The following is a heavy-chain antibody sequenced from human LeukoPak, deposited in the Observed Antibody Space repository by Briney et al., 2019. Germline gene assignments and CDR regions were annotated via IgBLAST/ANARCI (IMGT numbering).Heavy chain of an antibody. D-gene: IGHD3-22*01. CDR1: GFSFSNYG. J-gene: IGHJ4*02. CDR3: TKPLYYDSSDYSVPGLGTN. V-gene: IGHV3-23*01. Sequence: PGGSLRLSCSGSGFSFSNYGMSWVRQAPGKGLEWVSGISGVGDSTYYAGSVKGRFTISRDNSRKTLYLQMDSLRADDTAVYYCTKPLYYDSSDYSVPGLGTNWGQGTLVTVYS. CDR2: ISGVGDST.